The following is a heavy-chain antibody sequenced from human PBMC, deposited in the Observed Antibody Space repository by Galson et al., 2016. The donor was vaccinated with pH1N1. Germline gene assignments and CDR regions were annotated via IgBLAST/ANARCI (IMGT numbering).Heavy chain of an antibody. V-gene: IGHV5-51*03. Sequence: QSGAEVKKPGESLKISCQASGYTFTTYWIGWVRQMPGKGLEWMGIIYPGDSETKYSPSFEGQVTFSVDKSKNPAYLHWSSLKASDTAIYYCARRSTELGLDYWGQGVLVTVSS. CDR2: IYPGDSET. CDR3: ARRSTELGLDY. CDR1: GYTFTTYW. J-gene: IGHJ4*02. D-gene: IGHD2/OR15-2a*01.